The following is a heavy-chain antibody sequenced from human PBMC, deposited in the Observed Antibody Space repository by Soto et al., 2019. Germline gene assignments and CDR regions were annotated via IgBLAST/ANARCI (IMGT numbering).Heavy chain of an antibody. Sequence: ASVKVSCKASGYTFTSYDINWVRQATGQGLEWMGWMNPNSGNTGYAQKFQGRVTMTRNTSISTAYMELSSLRSEDTTVYYCAKGLDQLFYVFWSVYYSSGRRNVFAVGGQGTRVTVS. CDR1: GYTFTSYD. J-gene: IGHJ3*01. CDR3: AKGLDQLFYVFWSVYYSSGRRNVFAV. V-gene: IGHV1-8*01. CDR2: MNPNSGNT. D-gene: IGHD3-3*01.